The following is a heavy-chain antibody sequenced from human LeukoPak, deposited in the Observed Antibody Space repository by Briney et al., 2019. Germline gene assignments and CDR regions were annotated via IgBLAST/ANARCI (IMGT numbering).Heavy chain of an antibody. Sequence: GGSLRLSCAGSGITFSTYWMHWVRQAPGKGLVLVSRINSEGSTISYADSVKGRFTISRDNAKNTLFLQMNSLRAEDTAVYYCARISSDSISYYDHWGRGTLVTVSS. D-gene: IGHD3-22*01. CDR2: INSEGSTI. CDR3: ARISSDSISYYDH. CDR1: GITFSTYW. J-gene: IGHJ4*02. V-gene: IGHV3-74*01.